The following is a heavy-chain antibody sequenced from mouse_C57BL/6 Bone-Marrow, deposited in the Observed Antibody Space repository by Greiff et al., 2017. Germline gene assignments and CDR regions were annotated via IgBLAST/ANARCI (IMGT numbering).Heavy chain of an antibody. CDR1: GYSFTGYF. CDR2: INPYNGDT. J-gene: IGHJ2*01. Sequence: EVKLQQSGPELVKPGDSVKISCKASGYSFTGYFMNWVMQSHGKSLEWIGRINPYNGDTFYNQKFKGKATLTVDKSSSTAHMELRSLTSEDSAVYYCARWPYGRYWGQGTTLTVSS. V-gene: IGHV1-20*01. D-gene: IGHD1-1*01. CDR3: ARWPYGRY.